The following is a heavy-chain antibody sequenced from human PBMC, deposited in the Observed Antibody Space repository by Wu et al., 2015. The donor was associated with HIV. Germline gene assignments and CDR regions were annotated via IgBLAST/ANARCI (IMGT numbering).Heavy chain of an antibody. J-gene: IGHJ4*02. CDR2: ISQWEQ. CDR3: ARGIYTTGTGYFDF. D-gene: IGHD1-1*01. CDR1: GATFGTYG. V-gene: IGHV1-69*13. Sequence: QVQLVQSGAEVKKPGSSVKVSCKASGATFGTYGFNWVRQAPGQGLEWMGWISQWEQNKLYGQKFRDRLALSADHITGTAFLELRNLTPNDSATYFCARGIYTTGTGYFDFWGQGTPVTVTS.